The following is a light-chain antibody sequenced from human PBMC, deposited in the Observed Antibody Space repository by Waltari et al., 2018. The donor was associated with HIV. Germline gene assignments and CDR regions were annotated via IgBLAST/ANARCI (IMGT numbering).Light chain of an antibody. CDR1: QSVTRN. CDR3: QQYNNWPPT. CDR2: VAS. Sequence: EIVMTQSPATLSVSPGERATLSCRASQSVTRNLAWYQQKPGQAPRLLIYVASTRATGIPARFSGSGSGTEFTLTIRSLQSEDFAVYYCQQYNNWPPTFGQGTKVEIK. J-gene: IGKJ1*01. V-gene: IGKV3-15*01.